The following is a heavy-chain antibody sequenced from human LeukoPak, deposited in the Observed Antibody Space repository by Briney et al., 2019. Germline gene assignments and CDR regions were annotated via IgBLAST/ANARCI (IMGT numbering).Heavy chain of an antibody. D-gene: IGHD2-21*02. CDR2: IYHSGST. Sequence: SETLSLTCAVSGGSISSGGYSWSWIRQPPGKGLEWIGYIYHSGSTYYNPSLKSRVTISVDTSKNQFSLKLSSVTAADTAVYYCARGGVTLDYWGQGTLVTVSS. CDR3: ARGGVTLDY. J-gene: IGHJ4*02. CDR1: GGSISSGGYS. V-gene: IGHV4-30-2*01.